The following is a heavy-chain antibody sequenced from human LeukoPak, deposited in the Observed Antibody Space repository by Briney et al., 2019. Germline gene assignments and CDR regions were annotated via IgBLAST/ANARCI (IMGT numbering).Heavy chain of an antibody. CDR2: IYTSGST. CDR3: ARYKAGTGGFDY. Sequence: PSETLSLTCTVPGGSISSSTYYWSWVRQPAGKGLEWNGRIYTSGSTNYHPPLKSRVTMSVDTSKNKFSLKLSSVTAADTAVYYCARYKAGTGGFDYWGQGTLVTVSS. D-gene: IGHD6-13*01. V-gene: IGHV4-61*02. J-gene: IGHJ4*02. CDR1: GGSISSSTYY.